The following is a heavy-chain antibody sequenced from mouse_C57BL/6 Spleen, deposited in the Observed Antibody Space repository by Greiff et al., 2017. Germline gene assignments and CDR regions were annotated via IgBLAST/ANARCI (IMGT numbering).Heavy chain of an antibody. CDR3: ARRGDFPLAY. CDR2: IHPYSGST. CDR1: GYTFTSYW. J-gene: IGHJ3*01. V-gene: IGHV1-64*01. D-gene: IGHD2-13*01. Sequence: QVQLQLSGAELVQPGASVKLSCTASGYTFTSYWMHWVKQRPGQGLELIGMIHPYSGSTNYNEKFKSKATLTVDKSSSTAYMQVSSLTSEDPAVYYCARRGDFPLAYWGQGTLVTVSA.